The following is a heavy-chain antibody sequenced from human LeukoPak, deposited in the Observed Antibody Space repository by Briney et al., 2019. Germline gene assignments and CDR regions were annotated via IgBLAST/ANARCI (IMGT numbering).Heavy chain of an antibody. CDR2: IYYSGST. CDR1: GGSISSYY. Sequence: SETLSLTCTVSGGSISSYYWSWIRQPPGKGLEWIGYIYYSGSTNCNPSLKSRVTISVDTSKNQFSLKLSSVTAADTAVYYCARVRNIVVVPAKGDFDYWGQGTLVTVSS. V-gene: IGHV4-59*12. J-gene: IGHJ4*02. CDR3: ARVRNIVVVPAKGDFDY. D-gene: IGHD2-2*01.